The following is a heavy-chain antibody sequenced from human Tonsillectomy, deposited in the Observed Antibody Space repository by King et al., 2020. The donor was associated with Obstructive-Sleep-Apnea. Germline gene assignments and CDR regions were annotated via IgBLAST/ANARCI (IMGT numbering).Heavy chain of an antibody. J-gene: IGHJ4*02. CDR1: GGSMSSYY. Sequence: QLQESGPGLVKPSETLSLTCTVSGGSMSSYYWSWIRQPPGKGLEWIGYIYYSGNTNYNPSLKSRVTIAGDTSKNQFSLKLRSVTAADTAVYYCAQTFMGAAAGQFDYWGQGTLVTVSS. V-gene: IGHV4-59*01. D-gene: IGHD6-13*01. CDR3: AQTFMGAAAGQFDY. CDR2: IYYSGNT.